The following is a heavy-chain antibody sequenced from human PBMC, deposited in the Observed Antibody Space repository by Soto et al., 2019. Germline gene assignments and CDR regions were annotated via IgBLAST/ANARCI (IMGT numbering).Heavy chain of an antibody. CDR1: GGSISSGDYY. D-gene: IGHD3-3*01. Sequence: QVQLQESGPGLVKPSQTLSLTCTVSGGSISSGDYYWSWIRQPPGKGLEWIGYIYYSGSTYYNPSLTSRVTISVDTSKNQFSLKLSSVTAADTAVYYCARRGLRRSDTYYDFWSGSYYFDYWGQGTLVTVSS. CDR3: ARRGLRRSDTYYDFWSGSYYFDY. V-gene: IGHV4-30-4*01. J-gene: IGHJ4*02. CDR2: IYYSGST.